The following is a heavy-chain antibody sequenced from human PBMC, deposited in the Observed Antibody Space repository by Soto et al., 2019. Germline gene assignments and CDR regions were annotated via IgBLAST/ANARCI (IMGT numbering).Heavy chain of an antibody. D-gene: IGHD3-16*01. Sequence: GRSLRLSCAASGFTVSSDYMSWVRQGPGKGLEWVSVIYSGGSTYYADSVKGRFTISRHNSKNTLYLQMNSLRAEDTAVYYCARITVATDYYYYYGMDVWGQGTTVTVSS. J-gene: IGHJ6*02. CDR2: IYSGGST. CDR1: GFTVSSDY. CDR3: ARITVATDYYYYYGMDV. V-gene: IGHV3-53*04.